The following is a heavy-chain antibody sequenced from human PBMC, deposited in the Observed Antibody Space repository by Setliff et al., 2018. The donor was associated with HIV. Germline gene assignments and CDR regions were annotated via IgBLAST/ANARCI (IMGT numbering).Heavy chain of an antibody. CDR3: AREGVREPPSNTLYYGMDV. CDR1: GSTFSQYG. V-gene: IGHV1-18*01. CDR2: ISTYNGKR. Sequence: ASVKVSCKSSGSTFSQYGISWVRQAPGQGLEWMGWISTYNGKRNYAQKVQGRVTFTTDTSTSTAYMELRSLRSDETAVYYCAREGVREPPSNTLYYGMDVWGQGTTVTVSS. D-gene: IGHD3-10*01. J-gene: IGHJ6*02.